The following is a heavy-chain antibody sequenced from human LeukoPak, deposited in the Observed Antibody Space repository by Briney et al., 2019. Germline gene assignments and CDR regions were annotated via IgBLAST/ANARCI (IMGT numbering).Heavy chain of an antibody. V-gene: IGHV4-59*01. CDR3: HGYNYYPAADY. CDR2: IYYSGST. J-gene: IGHJ4*02. CDR1: GGSISSFY. D-gene: IGHD5-24*01. Sequence: SETLSLACTVSGGSISSFYWSWIRQPPAKGLEWIGYIYYSGSTNYNPSLKSRVTISVDTSKNQFSLKLSSVTAADTAVYYCHGYNYYPAADYWGQGTLVTVSS.